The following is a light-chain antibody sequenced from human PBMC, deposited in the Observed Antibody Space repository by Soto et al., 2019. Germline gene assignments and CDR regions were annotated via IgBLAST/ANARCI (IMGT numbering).Light chain of an antibody. CDR3: QQYVRSPIT. J-gene: IGKJ5*01. CDR2: CAS. CDR1: QTVTSNY. Sequence: EIVLTQSPGTLSLSQGERATLSCRASQTVTSNYLARYQQKPGQAPRLLIFCASNRAAAFPDRFNASGSGTDFTLTISRLEPEDFAVYYSQQYVRSPITFGQGTRLEIK. V-gene: IGKV3-20*01.